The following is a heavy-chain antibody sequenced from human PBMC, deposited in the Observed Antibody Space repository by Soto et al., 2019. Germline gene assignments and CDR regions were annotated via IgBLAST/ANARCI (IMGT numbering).Heavy chain of an antibody. V-gene: IGHV4-59*01. D-gene: IGHD2-15*01. CDR1: GCSISSYY. CDR3: ARESVCSCRDNLFDT. J-gene: IGHJ5*02. Sequence: SETLSLTCTVSGCSISSYYWSWIRQPPGKGLEWIGYIYYSGSTNYNPSLKSRVTISVDTSKNQFSLKLSSVTAADTAVYYCARESVCSCRDNLFDTWGQETLVTVPS. CDR2: IYYSGST.